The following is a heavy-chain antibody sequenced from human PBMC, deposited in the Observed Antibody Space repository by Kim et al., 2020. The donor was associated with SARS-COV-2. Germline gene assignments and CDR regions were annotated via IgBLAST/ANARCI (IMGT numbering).Heavy chain of an antibody. CDR1: GYTFTGYY. V-gene: IGHV1-2*06. CDR3: ARERLYSSGWSGALDH. D-gene: IGHD6-19*01. Sequence: ASVKVSCKASGYTFTGYYMHWVRQAPGQGLEWMGRINPNSGGTNYAQKFQGRVTMTRDTSISTAYMELSRLRSDDTAVYYCARERLYSSGWSGALDHWGQGTLVTVSS. J-gene: IGHJ4*02. CDR2: INPNSGGT.